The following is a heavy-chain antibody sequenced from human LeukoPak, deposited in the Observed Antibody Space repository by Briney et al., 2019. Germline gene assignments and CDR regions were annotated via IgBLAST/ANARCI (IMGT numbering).Heavy chain of an antibody. CDR1: GDSISSYY. CDR3: ARDAVDTAMAVTYYYYYMDV. Sequence: PSETLSLTCTVSGDSISSYYWSWIRQPAGKGLEWIGRIYTSGSTNYNPSLKSRVTMSVDTSKNQFSLKLSSVTAADTAVYYCARDAVDTAMAVTYYYYYMDVWGKGTTVTVSS. D-gene: IGHD5-18*01. J-gene: IGHJ6*03. V-gene: IGHV4-4*07. CDR2: IYTSGST.